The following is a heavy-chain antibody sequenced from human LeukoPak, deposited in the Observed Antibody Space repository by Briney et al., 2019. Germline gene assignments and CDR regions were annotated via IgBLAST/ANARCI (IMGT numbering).Heavy chain of an antibody. V-gene: IGHV3-23*01. J-gene: IGHJ4*02. D-gene: IGHD1-14*01. CDR3: AKFTTQSARFDY. Sequence: GGSLRLSCAASGFTFSAYEMNWVRQAPGKGLEWVSAISGSGGSTYYADSVKGRFTISRDNSKNTLYPQMNSLRAEDTAVYYCAKFTTQSARFDYWGQGTLVTVSS. CDR1: GFTFSAYE. CDR2: ISGSGGST.